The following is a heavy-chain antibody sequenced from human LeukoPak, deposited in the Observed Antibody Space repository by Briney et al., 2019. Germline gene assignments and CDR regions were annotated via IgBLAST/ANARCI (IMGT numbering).Heavy chain of an antibody. CDR2: ISSSSSYT. J-gene: IGHJ4*02. D-gene: IGHD4-17*01. V-gene: IGHV3-11*06. Sequence: GGSLRLSCAASGFTLSDYYMSWIRQARGKGVEWVSYISSSSSYTNYADSVKGRFTISRDNAKNSLYLQMNSLRAEDTAVYYCARYGDPPHWGQGTLVTVSS. CDR3: ARYGDPPH. CDR1: GFTLSDYY.